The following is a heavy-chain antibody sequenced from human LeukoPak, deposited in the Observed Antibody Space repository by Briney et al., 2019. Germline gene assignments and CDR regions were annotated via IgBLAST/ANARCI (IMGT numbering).Heavy chain of an antibody. CDR2: IIPIFGTA. Sequence: SVKVSCKASGGTLSSYAISWVRQAPGQGLEWMGGIIPIFGTANYAQKFQGRVTITTDESTSTAYMELSSLRSEDTAVYYCATRLNSRDGYNSNYWGRGTLVTVPP. CDR3: ATRLNSRDGYNSNY. J-gene: IGHJ4*02. D-gene: IGHD5-24*01. V-gene: IGHV1-69*05. CDR1: GGTLSSYA.